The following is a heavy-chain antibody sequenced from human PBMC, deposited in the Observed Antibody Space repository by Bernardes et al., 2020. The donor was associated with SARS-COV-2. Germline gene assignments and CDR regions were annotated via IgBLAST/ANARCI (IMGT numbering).Heavy chain of an antibody. CDR1: GYTFTSYA. Sequence: ASVKVSCKASGYTFTSYAMNWVRQAPGQGLEWMGWINTNTGNPTYAQGFTGRFVFSLDTSVSTAYLQISSLKAEDTAVYYCAREGWFGELLSGTVDYWGQGTLVTVSS. J-gene: IGHJ4*02. V-gene: IGHV7-4-1*02. CDR3: AREGWFGELLSGTVDY. D-gene: IGHD3-10*01. CDR2: INTNTGNP.